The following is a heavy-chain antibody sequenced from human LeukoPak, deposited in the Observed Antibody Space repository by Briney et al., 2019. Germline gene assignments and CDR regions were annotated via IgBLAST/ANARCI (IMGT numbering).Heavy chain of an antibody. CDR2: IYYSGST. D-gene: IGHD5-12*01. Sequence: PSETLSLTCTVSGGSISSSSYYWGWICQPPGKGLEWIGSIYYSGSTYYNPSLKSRVTISVDTSKNQFSLKLSSVTAADTAVYYCASPNLYSGYDYYFDYWGQGTLVTVSS. CDR1: GGSISSSSYY. CDR3: ASPNLYSGYDYYFDY. V-gene: IGHV4-39*01. J-gene: IGHJ4*02.